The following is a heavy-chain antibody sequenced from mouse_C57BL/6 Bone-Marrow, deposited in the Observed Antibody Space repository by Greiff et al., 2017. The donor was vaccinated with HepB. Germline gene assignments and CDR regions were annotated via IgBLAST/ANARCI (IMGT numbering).Heavy chain of an antibody. CDR3: ARGALWGYSRSWYFDV. CDR1: GFTFTDYY. J-gene: IGHJ1*03. V-gene: IGHV1-36*01. CDR2: VYPYNGGT. D-gene: IGHD2-14*01. Sequence: VQLQQSGPVLVKPGPSVKISCKASGFTFTDYYMHWVKQSHGKSLEWIGLVYPYNGGTSYNQKFKGKATLTVDTSSSTAYMGLNSLTSEDSAVYYCARGALWGYSRSWYFDVWGTGTTVTVSS.